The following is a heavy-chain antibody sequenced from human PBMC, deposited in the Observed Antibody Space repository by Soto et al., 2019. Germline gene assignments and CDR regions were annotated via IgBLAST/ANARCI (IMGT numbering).Heavy chain of an antibody. J-gene: IGHJ6*02. Sequence: WASVKVSCKASGYTFTGYYIHWVREAPGQGLEWMGWISPQTGGTSYAQKFQGRVTLSRDTSINTAYLELSRLTFDDAAVYFCARERYQVISDGMDVWGQGTTVTVSS. CDR1: GYTFTGYY. CDR3: ARERYQVISDGMDV. D-gene: IGHD2-2*01. V-gene: IGHV1-2*02. CDR2: ISPQTGGT.